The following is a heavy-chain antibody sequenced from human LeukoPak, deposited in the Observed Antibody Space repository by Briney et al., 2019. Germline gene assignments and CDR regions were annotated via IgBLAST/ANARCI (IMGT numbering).Heavy chain of an antibody. CDR1: GYTLTTYD. CDR2: MNPGTGDT. Sequence: ASVKVSCKASGYTLTTYDIIRVRQATGQGLEWMGWMNPGTGDTGYAQKFQDRVTMTRNTSLNTAYMELNSLRYEDTAAYYCARGKALQFLDWLPQLYYWGQGTAVTVSS. J-gene: IGHJ4*02. D-gene: IGHD3-3*01. V-gene: IGHV1-8*02. CDR3: ARGKALQFLDWLPQLYY.